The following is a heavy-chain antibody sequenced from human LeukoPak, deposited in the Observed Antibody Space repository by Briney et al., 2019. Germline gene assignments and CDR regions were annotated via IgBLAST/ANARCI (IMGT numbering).Heavy chain of an antibody. V-gene: IGHV4-39*07. CDR1: GGSISSSSYY. CDR3: ARSLNTYYDILTGYYPFDY. J-gene: IGHJ4*02. D-gene: IGHD3-9*01. Sequence: PSETLSLTCTVSGGSISSSSYYWGWIRQPPGKGLEWIGSIYYSGSTYYNPSLKSRVTISVDTSKNQFSLKLSSVTAADTAVYYCARSLNTYYDILTGYYPFDYWGQGTLVSVSS. CDR2: IYYSGST.